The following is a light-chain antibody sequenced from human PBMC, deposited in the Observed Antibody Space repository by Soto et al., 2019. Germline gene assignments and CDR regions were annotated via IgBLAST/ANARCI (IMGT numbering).Light chain of an antibody. V-gene: IGLV1-44*01. J-gene: IGLJ2*01. CDR1: SSNIGGST. CDR3: AAWDDSLNVVV. Sequence: QLVLTQPPSASGTPGQRVTISCSGSSSNIGGSTVNWYQQLPGTAPKLLIYSNNQRPSGVPDRFSGSKSGTSASLAISGLQSEDEADYYCAAWDDSLNVVVFGGGTKVTVL. CDR2: SNN.